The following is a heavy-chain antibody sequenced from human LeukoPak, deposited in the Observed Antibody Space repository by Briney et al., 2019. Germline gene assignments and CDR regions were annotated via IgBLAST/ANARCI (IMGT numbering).Heavy chain of an antibody. Sequence: GTSLRLSCAASEFTFISYAMHWVRQAPGKGLEWVAVISYDGSNKYYADSVKGRFTISRDNSSNMLYLQMNSLRAEDTAVYYCARETYSSSSPFGYWGQGTLVTVSS. CDR2: ISYDGSNK. V-gene: IGHV3-30-3*01. CDR1: EFTFISYA. J-gene: IGHJ4*02. D-gene: IGHD6-6*01. CDR3: ARETYSSSSPFGY.